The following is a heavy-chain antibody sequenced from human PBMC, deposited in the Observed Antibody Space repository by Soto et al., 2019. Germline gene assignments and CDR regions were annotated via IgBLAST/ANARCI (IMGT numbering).Heavy chain of an antibody. Sequence: HLQLQESGPGLVKPSETLSLTCTVSGDSISTGTYYWGWIRQPPGKGLEWIGNIYYSGITYYNPSLKRRVAISVDTSKNQFSLKLSSVSAADTAIYYCARSNTGYYKWFDPWGQGTLVTVSS. J-gene: IGHJ5*02. V-gene: IGHV4-39*01. CDR3: ARSNTGYYKWFDP. D-gene: IGHD3-9*01. CDR2: IYYSGIT. CDR1: GDSISTGTYY.